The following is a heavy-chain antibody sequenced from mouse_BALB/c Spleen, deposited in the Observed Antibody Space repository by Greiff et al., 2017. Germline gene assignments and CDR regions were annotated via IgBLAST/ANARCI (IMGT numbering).Heavy chain of an antibody. CDR3: ARGGDY. Sequence: DVKLQESGPGLVKPSQSLSLTCTVTGYSITSDYAWNWIRQFPGNKLEWMGYISYSGSTSYNPSLKSRISITRDTSKNQFFLQLNSVTTEDTATYYCARGGDYWGQGTSVIVSS. J-gene: IGHJ4*01. CDR2: ISYSGST. CDR1: GYSITSDYA. V-gene: IGHV3-2*02.